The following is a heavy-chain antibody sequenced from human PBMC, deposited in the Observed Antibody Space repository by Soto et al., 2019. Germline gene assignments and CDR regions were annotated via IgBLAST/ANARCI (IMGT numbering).Heavy chain of an antibody. CDR3: ARDLRGVLPSPFDY. CDR1: GYTFTSYG. V-gene: IGHV1-18*01. D-gene: IGHD3-10*01. Sequence: ASVKVSCKASGYTFTSYGINWVRQAPGQGLEWMGWINTYDGNTNHAQKFQGRVTMTTDTSTSTAYMELRSLSSDDTAVYYCARDLRGVLPSPFDYWGQGTLVTVSS. J-gene: IGHJ4*02. CDR2: INTYDGNT.